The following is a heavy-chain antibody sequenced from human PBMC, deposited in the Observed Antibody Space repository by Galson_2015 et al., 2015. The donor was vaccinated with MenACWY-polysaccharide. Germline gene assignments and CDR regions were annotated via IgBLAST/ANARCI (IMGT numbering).Heavy chain of an antibody. J-gene: IGHJ4*02. D-gene: IGHD5-12*01. Sequence: SLRLSCAASGFNFGDYGMIWLRQAPGKGLVWVSRIKSDGSSTNYADSVKGRFNISRDNAKNTLYLQMNSLRAEDTALYYCARGYSAYDWCQGTLVTVSA. CDR3: ARGYSAYD. V-gene: IGHV3-74*01. CDR2: IKSDGSST. CDR1: GFNFGDYG.